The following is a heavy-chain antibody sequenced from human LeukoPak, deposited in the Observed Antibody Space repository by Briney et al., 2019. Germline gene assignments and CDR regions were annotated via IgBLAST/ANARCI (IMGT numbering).Heavy chain of an antibody. CDR2: IYYSGST. J-gene: IGHJ4*02. Sequence: PSETLSLTCTVSGGPISSSSYYWGWIRQPPGKGLEWIGSIYYSGSTYYNPSLKSRVTISVDTSKNQFSLKLSSVTAADTAVYYCARLPQLAAAIYYFDYWGQGTLVTVSS. D-gene: IGHD6-13*01. CDR1: GGPISSSSYY. V-gene: IGHV4-39*01. CDR3: ARLPQLAAAIYYFDY.